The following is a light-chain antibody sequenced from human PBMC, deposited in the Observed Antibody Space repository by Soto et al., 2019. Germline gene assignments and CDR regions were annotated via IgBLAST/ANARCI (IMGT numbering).Light chain of an antibody. CDR2: GAS. CDR1: QSVSSSY. V-gene: IGKV3-20*01. Sequence: EFVLTQSPGTLSLSPGERATLSCRASQSVSSSYLAWYQQKPGQAPRLLIYGASSRATGIPDRFSGSGSGTDFTLTISILEPEDVAVYYRQQYGSSPALTFGGGTRLDIK. CDR3: QQYGSSPALT. J-gene: IGKJ4*01.